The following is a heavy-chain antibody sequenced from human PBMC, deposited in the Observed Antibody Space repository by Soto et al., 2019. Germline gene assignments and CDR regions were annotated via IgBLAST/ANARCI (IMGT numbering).Heavy chain of an antibody. CDR1: GFTFSSYA. Sequence: GESLKISCAASGFTFSSYAMHWVRQAPGKGLEWVAVISYDGSNKYYADSVKGRFTISRDNSKNTLYLQMNSLRAEDTAVYYCARGYYDSSGYLLDYWGQGTLVTVSS. CDR3: ARGYYDSSGYLLDY. CDR2: ISYDGSNK. D-gene: IGHD3-22*01. J-gene: IGHJ4*02. V-gene: IGHV3-30*04.